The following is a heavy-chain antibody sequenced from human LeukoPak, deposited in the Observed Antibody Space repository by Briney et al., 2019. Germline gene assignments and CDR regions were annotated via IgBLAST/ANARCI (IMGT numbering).Heavy chain of an antibody. V-gene: IGHV4-30-4*01. Sequence: SETLSLTCTVSGGSISSGDYYWSWIRQPPGKGLEWIGYIYYSGSTYYNPSLKSRVTISVDTSKNQFSLKLSSVTAADTAVYYCARGRVSIVVGTWGQGTLATVSS. CDR2: IYYSGST. CDR1: GGSISSGDYY. J-gene: IGHJ5*02. D-gene: IGHD2-15*01. CDR3: ARGRVSIVVGT.